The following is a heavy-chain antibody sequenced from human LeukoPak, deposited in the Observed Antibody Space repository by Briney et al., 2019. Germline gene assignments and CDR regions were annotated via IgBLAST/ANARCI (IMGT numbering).Heavy chain of an antibody. J-gene: IGHJ5*02. V-gene: IGHV7-4-1*02. CDR2: INTNTGNP. Sequence: ASVKVSCKASGYTFTSYAMNWVRQAPGQGLEWMGWINTNTGNPTYAQGFTGRFVFSLDTSVSTAYLQISSLKAEGTAVYYCASSITIFGVVIRPKYNWFDPWGQGTLVTVSS. CDR1: GYTFTSYA. CDR3: ASSITIFGVVIRPKYNWFDP. D-gene: IGHD3-3*01.